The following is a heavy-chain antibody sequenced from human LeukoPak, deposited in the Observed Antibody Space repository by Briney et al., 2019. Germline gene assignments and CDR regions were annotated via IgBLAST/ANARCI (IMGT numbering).Heavy chain of an antibody. Sequence: SETLSLTCAVYGGSFSGYYWSWIRQPPGKGLEWIGEINHSGSTNCNPSLKSRVTISVDTSKNQFSLKLSSVTAADTAVYYCARHGWVVVVDYWGQGTLVTVSS. V-gene: IGHV4-34*01. CDR3: ARHGWVVVVDY. D-gene: IGHD3-22*01. J-gene: IGHJ4*02. CDR2: INHSGST. CDR1: GGSFSGYY.